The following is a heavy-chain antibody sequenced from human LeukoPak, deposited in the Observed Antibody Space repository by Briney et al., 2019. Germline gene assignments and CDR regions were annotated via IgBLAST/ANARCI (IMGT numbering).Heavy chain of an antibody. Sequence: GGSLRLSCAASGFTFSSYEMNWVRQAPGKGLEWVSYISSSGSAIYYADSVKGRFTISRDNAKNSLYLQMNGLRADDTAVYHCARVSMSYAQHLDYWGQGTLVTVSS. D-gene: IGHD2-2*01. J-gene: IGHJ4*02. CDR1: GFTFSSYE. V-gene: IGHV3-48*03. CDR2: ISSSGSAI. CDR3: ARVSMSYAQHLDY.